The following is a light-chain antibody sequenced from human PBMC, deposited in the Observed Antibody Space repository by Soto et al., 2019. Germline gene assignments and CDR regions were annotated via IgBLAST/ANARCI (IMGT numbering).Light chain of an antibody. Sequence: EIVMTQSPATLSVSPGERATLSCRASQSVSSNYLAWYQQKLGLAPRLLIYGASWRATGIPDRFSGSGSGTDFTLTISRLEPEDFAVYYCQQYGNLPYTFGQGTKVDIK. J-gene: IGKJ2*01. CDR2: GAS. CDR3: QQYGNLPYT. CDR1: QSVSSNY. V-gene: IGKV3-20*01.